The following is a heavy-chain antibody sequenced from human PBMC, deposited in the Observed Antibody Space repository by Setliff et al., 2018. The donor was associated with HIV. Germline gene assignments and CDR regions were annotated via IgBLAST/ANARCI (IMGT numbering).Heavy chain of an antibody. J-gene: IGHJ3*01. D-gene: IGHD4-17*01. CDR1: GGSMSSGSYF. CDR3: ARVQMAYAAFDV. Sequence: SETLSLTCTVSGGSMSSGSYFWSWIRQPAGKGLEWIGRIYTSGSTDYNPSLKSRLTLSVDTSKHQFSLKLSSVTAADTAVYYCARVQMAYAAFDVWGQGTMVTVSS. V-gene: IGHV4-61*02. CDR2: IYTSGST.